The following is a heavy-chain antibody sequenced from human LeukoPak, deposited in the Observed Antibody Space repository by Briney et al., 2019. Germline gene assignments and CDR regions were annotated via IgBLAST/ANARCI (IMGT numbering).Heavy chain of an antibody. V-gene: IGHV3-30-3*01. Sequence: GGSLRLSCAASGFTFSSYSMHWVRQAPGKGLEWVAVISYDGSNKYYADSVKGRFTISRDNAKDSLYVQMNSLRADDTAVYYCVRVRGSYAFDFWGHGTPVIVSS. CDR1: GFTFSSYS. J-gene: IGHJ4*01. CDR3: VRVRGSYAFDF. D-gene: IGHD1-26*01. CDR2: ISYDGSNK.